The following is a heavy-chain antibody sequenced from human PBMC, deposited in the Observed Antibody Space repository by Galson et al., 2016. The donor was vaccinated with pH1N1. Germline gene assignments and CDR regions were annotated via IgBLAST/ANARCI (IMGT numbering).Heavy chain of an antibody. CDR2: ITPTDGST. J-gene: IGHJ3*02. CDR1: GGTFSSNA. Sequence: SVKVSCKASGGTFSSNAISWVRQGPGQGLEWMGIITPTDGSTRYAQKLQGRVAMTRDTSTSTVYMELSSLRSEDRAVYYCARDPSYCGGDCYLGGAFDIWGQGTMVTVSS. V-gene: IGHV1-46*04. D-gene: IGHD2-21*02. CDR3: ARDPSYCGGDCYLGGAFDI.